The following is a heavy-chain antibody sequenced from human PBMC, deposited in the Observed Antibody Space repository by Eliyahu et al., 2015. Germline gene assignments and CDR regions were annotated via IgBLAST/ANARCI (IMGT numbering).Heavy chain of an antibody. CDR1: GCSISSYY. Sequence: QVQLQESGPGLVKPSETLSLTCXVXGCSISSYYWSWIRQPPGKGLEWIGYIYYSGSTNYNPSLKSRVTISLDTSKNQFSLKLSSVTAADTAVYYCARMNGGSGFDNWGQGTLVTVSS. CDR2: IYYSGST. J-gene: IGHJ4*02. V-gene: IGHV4-59*01. D-gene: IGHD2-15*01. CDR3: ARMNGGSGFDN.